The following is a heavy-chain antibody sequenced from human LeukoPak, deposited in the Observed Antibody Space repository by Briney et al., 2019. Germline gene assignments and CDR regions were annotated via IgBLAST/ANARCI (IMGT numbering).Heavy chain of an antibody. D-gene: IGHD2-8*01. V-gene: IGHV3-30*04. CDR3: ARDPMADFDY. CDR2: ISSDGKNK. Sequence: GGSLRLSCAASGFTFSTYAFHWVRQAPGTGLEWVAVISSDGKNKIYADSVKGRFTISRDNSKNTLFLQMNSLRTEDTAVYYCARDPMADFDYWGQGTLVTVSS. J-gene: IGHJ4*02. CDR1: GFTFSTYA.